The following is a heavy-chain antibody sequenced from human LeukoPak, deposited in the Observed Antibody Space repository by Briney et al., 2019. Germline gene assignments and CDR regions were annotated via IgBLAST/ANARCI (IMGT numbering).Heavy chain of an antibody. CDR2: IYHSGST. D-gene: IGHD2-2*01. J-gene: IGHJ3*02. CDR1: GGSISSSNW. Sequence: SGTLSLTCAVSGGSISSSNWWSWVRQPPGKGLEWIGEIYHSGSTNYNPSLKSRVTISVDKSKNRFSLKLSSVTAADTAVYYCASDIVVVPAAMNHAFDIWGQGTMVTVSS. CDR3: ASDIVVVPAAMNHAFDI. V-gene: IGHV4-4*02.